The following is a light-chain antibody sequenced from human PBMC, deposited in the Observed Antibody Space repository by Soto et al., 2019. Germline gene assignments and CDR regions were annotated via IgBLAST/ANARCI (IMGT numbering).Light chain of an antibody. Sequence: EIVLTQSPANLSLSPGDRATLSCRASQSVRSSLAWYQQKPGQAPRLLIYDASNRATGIPARFSGSGSGTDFTLTISSLEPEDFAVYYCQQRDNWSSVTFGGGTKVDI. CDR2: DAS. V-gene: IGKV3-11*01. J-gene: IGKJ4*01. CDR1: QSVRSS. CDR3: QQRDNWSSVT.